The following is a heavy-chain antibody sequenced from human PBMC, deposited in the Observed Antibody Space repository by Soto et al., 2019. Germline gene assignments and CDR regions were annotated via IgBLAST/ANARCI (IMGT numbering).Heavy chain of an antibody. D-gene: IGHD5-18*01. J-gene: IGHJ6*02. CDR2: INPNSGGT. CDR3: ARERNTGYDYSYYYGMDV. Sequence: ASVKVSCKASGYTFTGYYMHWVRQAPGQGLEWMGWINPNSGGTNYAQKFQGRVTMTRDTSISTAYMELSRLRAEDTAVYYCARERNTGYDYSYYYGMDVWGQGTTVTVSS. CDR1: GYTFTGYY. V-gene: IGHV1-2*02.